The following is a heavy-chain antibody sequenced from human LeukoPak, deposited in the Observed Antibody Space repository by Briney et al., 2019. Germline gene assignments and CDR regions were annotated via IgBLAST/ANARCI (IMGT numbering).Heavy chain of an antibody. J-gene: IGHJ6*02. D-gene: IGHD4-17*01. Sequence: GESLKISCKGSGYRFTSYWIGWVRQMPGKGLEWMGIIYPGDSDTRYSPSFQGQVTISADKSISTAYLQWSSLKASDTAMYYCARSLSFYGDSTTHGTDVWGQGTTVTVSS. CDR2: IYPGDSDT. CDR3: ARSLSFYGDSTTHGTDV. CDR1: GYRFTSYW. V-gene: IGHV5-51*01.